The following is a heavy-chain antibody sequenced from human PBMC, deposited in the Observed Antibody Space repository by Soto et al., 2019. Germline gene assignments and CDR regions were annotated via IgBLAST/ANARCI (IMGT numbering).Heavy chain of an antibody. CDR1: GFTFSSYA. Sequence: GGSLRLSCAASGFTFSSYAMSWVRQAPGKGLEWVSAISGSGGSTYYADSVKGRFTISRDNSKNTLYLQMNSLRAEDTAVYYCAKDIRGYGDYVGYYYYYMDVWGKGTTVTVSS. CDR3: AKDIRGYGDYVGYYYYYMDV. D-gene: IGHD4-17*01. J-gene: IGHJ6*03. CDR2: ISGSGGST. V-gene: IGHV3-23*01.